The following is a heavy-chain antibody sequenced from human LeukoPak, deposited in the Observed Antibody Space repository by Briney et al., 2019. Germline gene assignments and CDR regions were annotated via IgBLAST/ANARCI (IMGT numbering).Heavy chain of an antibody. J-gene: IGHJ4*02. D-gene: IGHD3-16*02. Sequence: PGGSLRLSCAAPGFTFSSYEMNWVRQAPGKGLEWVSYISSSGSTIYYADSVKGRFTISRDNAKNSLYLQMNSLRAEDTAVYYCARGPNTFGGVIVHFDYWGQGTLVTVSS. CDR3: ARGPNTFGGVIVHFDY. CDR2: ISSSGSTI. CDR1: GFTFSSYE. V-gene: IGHV3-48*03.